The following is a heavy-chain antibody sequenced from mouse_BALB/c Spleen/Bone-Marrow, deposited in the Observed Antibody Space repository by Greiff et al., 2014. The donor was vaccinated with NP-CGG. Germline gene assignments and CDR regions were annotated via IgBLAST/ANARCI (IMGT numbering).Heavy chain of an antibody. CDR2: IYPGDGDT. V-gene: IGHV1-87*01. D-gene: IGHD2-12*01. J-gene: IGHJ4*01. Sequence: QVQLQQSGAELARPGASVKSSCKASGYTFTSYWMQWVKQRPGQGLEWIGAIYPGDGDTRYTQKFKGKATLTADKSSSTAYMQLSSLASEDSAVYYCARFYEGAMDYWGQGTSVTVSS. CDR1: GYTFTSYW. CDR3: ARFYEGAMDY.